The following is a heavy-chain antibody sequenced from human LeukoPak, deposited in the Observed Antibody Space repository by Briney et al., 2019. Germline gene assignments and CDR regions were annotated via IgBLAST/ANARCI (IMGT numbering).Heavy chain of an antibody. Sequence: GGSLRLSCAASGFIFSTYAMSWVRQAPGKGLEWVSTISGNGGSTYYADSVKGRFTISRDNSKNTLYLQINSLRVEDTAVYYCAKPPPDSSSWLFDYWGQGALVTVSS. D-gene: IGHD6-13*01. CDR2: ISGNGGST. CDR3: AKPPPDSSSWLFDY. V-gene: IGHV3-23*01. J-gene: IGHJ4*02. CDR1: GFIFSTYA.